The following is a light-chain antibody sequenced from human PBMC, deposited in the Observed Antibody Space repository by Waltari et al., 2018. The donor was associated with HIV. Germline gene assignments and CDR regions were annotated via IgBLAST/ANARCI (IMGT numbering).Light chain of an antibody. V-gene: IGLV3-25*03. Sequence: SYELTQPPSVSVSPGQTARITCSGDALPKQYAYWYQQKAGQAPVLVIYKDRERPSGIPERFSGSSSGTTVTLTISGVQAEDEADDYCESADSSLWVFGGGTKLTVL. CDR2: KDR. CDR1: ALPKQY. CDR3: ESADSSLWV. J-gene: IGLJ3*02.